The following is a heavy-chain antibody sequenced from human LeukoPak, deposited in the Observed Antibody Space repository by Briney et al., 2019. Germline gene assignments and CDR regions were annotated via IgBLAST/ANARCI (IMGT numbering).Heavy chain of an antibody. CDR3: ARGPITNIRFLEWLHDY. CDR1: GYTFTGYY. CDR2: INPNSGGT. Sequence: ASVKVSCKASGYTFTGYYMHWVRQAPGQGLEWMGWINPNSGGTNYAQKFQGWVTMTRDTSISTAYMEPSRLRSDDTAVYYCARGPITNIRFLEWLHDYWGQGTLVTVSS. J-gene: IGHJ4*02. D-gene: IGHD3-3*01. V-gene: IGHV1-2*04.